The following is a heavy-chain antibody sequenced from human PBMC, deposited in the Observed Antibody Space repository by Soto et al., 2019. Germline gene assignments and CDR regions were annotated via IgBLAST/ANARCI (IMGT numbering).Heavy chain of an antibody. CDR1: GFTFSDYC. J-gene: IGHJ5*02. Sequence: GGSLRLSCVVSGFTFSDYCMNWVRQAPGSGLEWVVSISSGGNFIYYADSVRGRFTISRGNAENSLYLQMNSLRVEDTATNYCARTIIAFGEVIAPHWFDPWGQGTQVTVSS. CDR2: ISSGGNFI. V-gene: IGHV3-21*06. D-gene: IGHD3-16*02. CDR3: ARTIIAFGEVIAPHWFDP.